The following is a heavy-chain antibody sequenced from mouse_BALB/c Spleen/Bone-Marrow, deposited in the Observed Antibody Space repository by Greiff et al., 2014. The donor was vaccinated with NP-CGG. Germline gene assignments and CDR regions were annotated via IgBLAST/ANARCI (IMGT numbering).Heavy chain of an antibody. CDR2: INPSTGYT. V-gene: IGHV1-7*01. Sequence: VQLQQSGAELAKPGASVKMSCKASGYTFTSYWMHWVKQRPGQGLEWIGYINPSTGYTEYNQKFKDKATLTADKSSSTAYMQLSSLTSEDSAVYFCARGRFAYWGQGTLVTVS. CDR3: ARGRFAY. J-gene: IGHJ3*01. CDR1: GYTFTSYW.